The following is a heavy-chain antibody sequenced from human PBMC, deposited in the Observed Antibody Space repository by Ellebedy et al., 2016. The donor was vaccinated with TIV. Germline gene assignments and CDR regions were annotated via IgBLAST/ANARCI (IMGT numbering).Heavy chain of an antibody. V-gene: IGHV1-2*04. CDR2: INPNSGGT. J-gene: IGHJ4*02. Sequence: AASVKVSCKASGYTFTGYYIHWVRQAPGQGLEWMGWINPNSGGTNYAQKFQGWVTMTRDTSISTAYMELSRLRSDDTAVYYSARDLEGYCSSTSCYGFGRLDYWGQGTLVTVSS. D-gene: IGHD2-2*01. CDR1: GYTFTGYY. CDR3: ARDLEGYCSSTSCYGFGRLDY.